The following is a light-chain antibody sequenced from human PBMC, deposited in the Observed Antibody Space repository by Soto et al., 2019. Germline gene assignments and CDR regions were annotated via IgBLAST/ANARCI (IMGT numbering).Light chain of an antibody. CDR1: QSISRH. CDR2: ATS. V-gene: IGKV1-39*01. CDR3: QQSSINPRT. Sequence: DLQMTQSPSSLSGAVGDRVTLTCRASQSISRHLNWYQKKPGKDPQIMIYATSSLQSGVPSRFSGSGSGTDFNLTISSLQTEEFATYFCQQSSINPRTFGQGTKVDIK. J-gene: IGKJ1*01.